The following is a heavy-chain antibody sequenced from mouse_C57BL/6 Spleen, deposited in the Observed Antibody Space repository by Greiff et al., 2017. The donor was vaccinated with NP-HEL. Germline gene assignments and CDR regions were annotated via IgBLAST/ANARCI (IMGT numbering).Heavy chain of an antibody. J-gene: IGHJ2*01. V-gene: IGHV1-64*01. CDR3: AGKEDITTVVAGFDY. Sequence: VQLQQPGPELVKPGASVKMSCKASGYTFTSYWMHWVKQRPGKGLEWIGMIHPNSGSTNYNEKFKSQATLTVDKTSSTAYMKLSSLTSEDSAVDYCAGKEDITTVVAGFDYWGQGTTLTVSS. D-gene: IGHD1-1*01. CDR2: IHPNSGST. CDR1: GYTFTSYW.